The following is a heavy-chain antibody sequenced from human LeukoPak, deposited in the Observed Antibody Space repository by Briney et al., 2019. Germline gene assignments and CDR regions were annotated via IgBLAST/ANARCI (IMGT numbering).Heavy chain of an antibody. CDR1: GYTFNGYT. Sequence: GGSLTLSCTASGYTFNGYTMSWVRQAPGKGLEWVSGISGSGTTTDYADSVKGRFTISRDNFKSTLYLQMNSLRAEDTALYYCAKEPASGSCFDYWGQGTLVTVSS. CDR2: ISGSGTTT. CDR3: AKEPASGSCFDY. V-gene: IGHV3-23*01. J-gene: IGHJ4*02. D-gene: IGHD3-10*01.